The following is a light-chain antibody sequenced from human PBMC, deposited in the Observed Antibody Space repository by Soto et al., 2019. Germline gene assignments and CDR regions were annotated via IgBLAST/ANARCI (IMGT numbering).Light chain of an antibody. Sequence: QAVVTQEPSLTVSPVGTVTLTCVSSTGAVTSGHYPYWFQQTPGPATRTLNYDTNPPYSWTPARFAGSLLGCKAALTRSGEQAEEEAEYYGALFDGVLVVGFGGGTKLTVL. CDR3: ALFDGVLVVG. CDR1: TGAVTSGHY. J-gene: IGLJ2*01. V-gene: IGLV7-46*01. CDR2: DTN.